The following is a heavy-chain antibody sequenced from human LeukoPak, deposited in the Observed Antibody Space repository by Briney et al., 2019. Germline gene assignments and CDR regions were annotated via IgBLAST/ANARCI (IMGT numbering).Heavy chain of an antibody. J-gene: IGHJ4*02. Sequence: GGSLRLSCAASGFTFSNHGMNWVRQAPGKGLEWVSGISPSGDITYYADSLKGRISISRDNSKNTMYLQMNSLRGEDTAVYYCAKSRVQQLPGGFDYWGQGTLVTVSS. CDR1: GFTFSNHG. CDR3: AKSRVQQLPGGFDY. CDR2: ISPSGDIT. D-gene: IGHD6-13*01. V-gene: IGHV3-23*01.